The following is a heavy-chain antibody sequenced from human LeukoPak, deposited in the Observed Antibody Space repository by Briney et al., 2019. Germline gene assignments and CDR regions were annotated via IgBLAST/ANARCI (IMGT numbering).Heavy chain of an antibody. V-gene: IGHV1-2*02. J-gene: IGHJ5*02. Sequence: ASVKVSCKASGYTFTGYYMHWVRQAPGQGLEWMGWINPNSGGTNYAQKFQGRVTMTTDTSTSTAYMELSSLRSEDTAVYYCARLKRGIGAAGTSLRGWFDPWGQGTLVTVSS. CDR3: ARLKRGIGAAGTSLRGWFDP. CDR1: GYTFTGYY. D-gene: IGHD6-13*01. CDR2: INPNSGGT.